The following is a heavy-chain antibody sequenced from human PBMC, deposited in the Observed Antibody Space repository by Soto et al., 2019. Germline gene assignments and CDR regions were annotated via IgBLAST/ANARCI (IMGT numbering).Heavy chain of an antibody. CDR3: AREIMPLTNDWYFDL. J-gene: IGHJ2*01. CDR2: IFDSGST. CDR1: GGSISGGVHS. V-gene: IGHV4-30-4*01. D-gene: IGHD2-8*01. Sequence: QVQLQESGPGLVKPSETLSLTCTVSGGSISGGVHSWSWIRQPPGKGLGWIGNIFDSGSTYYNPSLKSRLTISVDTSKNQFSLRLSSVTAADTAVYYCAREIMPLTNDWYFDLWGRGTLVTVAS.